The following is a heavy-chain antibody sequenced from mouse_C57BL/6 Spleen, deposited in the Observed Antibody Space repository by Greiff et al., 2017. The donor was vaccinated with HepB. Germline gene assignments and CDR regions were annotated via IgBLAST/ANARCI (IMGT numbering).Heavy chain of an antibody. Sequence: EVKLLESGPGLVKPSQSLSLTCSVTGYSITSGYYWNWIRQFPGNQLEWMGYISYDGSNNYNPSLKNRISITPDTSKNQFFLKLNSVTTEDTATYYCARAPYDYSWFAYWGQGTLVTVSA. D-gene: IGHD2-4*01. J-gene: IGHJ3*01. CDR1: GYSITSGYY. V-gene: IGHV3-6*01. CDR2: ISYDGSN. CDR3: ARAPYDYSWFAY.